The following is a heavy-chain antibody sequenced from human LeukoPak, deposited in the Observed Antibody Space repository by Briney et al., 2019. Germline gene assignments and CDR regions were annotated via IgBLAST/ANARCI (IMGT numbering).Heavy chain of an antibody. V-gene: IGHV3-7*01. CDR3: ARRVYYYDSSGYLDAFDI. Sequence: GGSLRLSCAASGFTFSSYWMSWVRQAPGKGLEWVANIKQDGSEKYYVDSVKGRFTISRDNAKNSLYLQMNSLRAEDMAVYYCARRVYYYDSSGYLDAFDIWGQGTMVTVSS. CDR2: IKQDGSEK. J-gene: IGHJ3*02. D-gene: IGHD3-22*01. CDR1: GFTFSSYW.